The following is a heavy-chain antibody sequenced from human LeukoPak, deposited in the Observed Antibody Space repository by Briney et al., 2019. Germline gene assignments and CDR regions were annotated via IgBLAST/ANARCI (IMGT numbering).Heavy chain of an antibody. Sequence: ASVKVSCKASGYTFTGYYMHWVRQAPGQGLEWMGWINPNSGGTNYAQKFQGRVTMTRDTSTTTAYMELSSLRSDDTAIYFCASYPRNIPTPPFDYWGQGTLVTVSS. CDR2: INPNSGGT. V-gene: IGHV1-2*02. J-gene: IGHJ4*02. D-gene: IGHD2-21*01. CDR1: GYTFTGYY. CDR3: ASYPRNIPTPPFDY.